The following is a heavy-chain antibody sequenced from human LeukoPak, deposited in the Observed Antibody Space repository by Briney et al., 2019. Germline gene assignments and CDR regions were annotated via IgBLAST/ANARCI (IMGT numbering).Heavy chain of an antibody. CDR3: ARIRGSYFDF. J-gene: IGHJ4*02. CDR2: TYYMSNWYN. D-gene: IGHD5-12*01. Sequence: QTLSLTRAISVDSLPSNSAPGKWITQSPAGGVEGIGRTYYMSNWYNDYAVSVKSRLNINADTSKNQFSLQLNSVTPEDTAVYYCARIRGSYFDFWGQGTLVTVSS. V-gene: IGHV6-1*01. CDR1: VDSLPSNSAP.